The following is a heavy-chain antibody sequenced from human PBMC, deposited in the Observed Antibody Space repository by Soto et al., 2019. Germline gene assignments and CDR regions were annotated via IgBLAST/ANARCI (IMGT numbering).Heavy chain of an antibody. V-gene: IGHV4-61*01. CDR2: IYYTGTT. CDR1: GGSVNSGRYY. CDR3: ARSGSGSGWL. J-gene: IGHJ1*01. Sequence: SETLSLTCAVSGGSVNSGRYYWSWVRQPPGKGLEWIGYIYYTGTTKYNPSLKSRVTISVDTSKNQFSLKLSSVTALDTAVYYCARSGSGSGWLGGQGTLVTVSS. D-gene: IGHD6-19*01.